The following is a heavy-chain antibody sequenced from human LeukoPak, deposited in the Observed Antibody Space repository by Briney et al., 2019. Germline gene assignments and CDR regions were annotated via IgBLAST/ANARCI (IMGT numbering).Heavy chain of an antibody. Sequence: GGSLRLSCAASGFTFSSYWMSWVRQAPGKGLEWVANIKQDGSEKYYVDSVKGRFTISRDNAKNSLYLQMNSLRAEDTAVYYCAKDQGIAAAVFDYWGQGTLVTVSS. J-gene: IGHJ4*02. CDR3: AKDQGIAAAVFDY. CDR1: GFTFSSYW. D-gene: IGHD6-13*01. CDR2: IKQDGSEK. V-gene: IGHV3-7*01.